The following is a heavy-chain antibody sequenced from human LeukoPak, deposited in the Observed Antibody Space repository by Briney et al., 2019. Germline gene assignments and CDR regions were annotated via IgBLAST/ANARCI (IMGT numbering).Heavy chain of an antibody. CDR1: GFTFSNYW. V-gene: IGHV3-7*03. CDR3: ARKGELERRRSWDY. CDR2: IKQDGREK. Sequence: AGGSLRLSCAASGFTFSNYWMSWVRQVPGKGLEWVANIKQDGREKYYVDSVKGRFTISRDNAKNSLFLQMNSLRAEDTAVYYCARKGELERRRSWDYWGQGALVTVSS. D-gene: IGHD1-1*01. J-gene: IGHJ4*02.